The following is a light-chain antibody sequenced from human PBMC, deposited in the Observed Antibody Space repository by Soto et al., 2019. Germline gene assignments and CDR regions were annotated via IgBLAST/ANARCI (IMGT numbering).Light chain of an antibody. CDR3: QQYDNSPLT. CDR1: QSVSSSY. J-gene: IGKJ4*01. CDR2: GAS. Sequence: DIVLTQSPGTLSLSPGERAALYCRASQSVSSSYLAWYQQKPGQAPRLLIYGASNRATGIPDRFSGSGSGTDFTLTISRLEPEDFAVYYCQQYDNSPLTFGGGTKVDI. V-gene: IGKV3-20*01.